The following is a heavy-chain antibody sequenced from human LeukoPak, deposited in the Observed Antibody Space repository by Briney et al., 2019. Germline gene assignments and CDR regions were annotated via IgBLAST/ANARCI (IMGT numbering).Heavy chain of an antibody. J-gene: IGHJ5*02. CDR2: ISSSSYI. V-gene: IGHV3-21*01. CDR3: ARDMSLPTAATNWFDP. D-gene: IGHD6-13*01. CDR1: GFTFSSYS. Sequence: PGGSLRLSCAASGFTFSSYSMNWVRQAPGKGLEWVSSISSSSYIYYADSVKGRFTISRDNAKNSLYLQMNSRRAEDTAVYYCARDMSLPTAATNWFDPWGQGTLVTVSS.